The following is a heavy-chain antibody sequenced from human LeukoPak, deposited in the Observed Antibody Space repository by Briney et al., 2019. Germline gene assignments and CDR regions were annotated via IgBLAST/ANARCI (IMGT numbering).Heavy chain of an antibody. CDR2: IYPGDSDT. CDR1: GYSFTSYW. V-gene: IGHV5-51*01. Sequence: GESLKISCKGSGYSFTSYWIVWVRQMPGKGLEWMGIIYPGDSDTRYSPSFQGQVTISADKSISTAYLQWSSLKASDTAMYYRARVGYTYVSWFDPWGQGTLVTVSS. CDR3: ARVGYTYVSWFDP. J-gene: IGHJ5*02. D-gene: IGHD5-18*01.